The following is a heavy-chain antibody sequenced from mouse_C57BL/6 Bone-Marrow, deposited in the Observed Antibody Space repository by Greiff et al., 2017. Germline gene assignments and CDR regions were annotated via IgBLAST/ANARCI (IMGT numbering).Heavy chain of an antibody. J-gene: IGHJ1*03. CDR1: EYEFPSHD. Sequence: EVQLQESGGGLVQPGESLKLSCESNEYEFPSHDMSWVRKTPEKRLELVAAINSDGGSTYYPDTMERRFIISRDNTKKTLYLQMSSLRSEDTALYYCARSNYYGSSYWYFDVWGTGTTVTVSS. D-gene: IGHD1-1*01. V-gene: IGHV5-2*01. CDR2: INSDGGST. CDR3: ARSNYYGSSYWYFDV.